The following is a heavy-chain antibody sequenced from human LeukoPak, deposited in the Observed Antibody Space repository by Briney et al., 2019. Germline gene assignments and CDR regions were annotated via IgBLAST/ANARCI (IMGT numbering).Heavy chain of an antibody. V-gene: IGHV3-7*01. CDR3: ARGDPTYDFWSGGDH. CDR1: GFIFSTYW. CDR2: IKEDGSEK. Sequence: GGSPRLSCTVSGFIFSTYWMSWVRQSPGKGLEWVATIKEDGSEKYYVDSVKGRFIISRDNGKNSLYLQMNSLRAEDTAVYYCARGDPTYDFWSGGDHWGQGSLVSVSS. D-gene: IGHD3-3*01. J-gene: IGHJ4*02.